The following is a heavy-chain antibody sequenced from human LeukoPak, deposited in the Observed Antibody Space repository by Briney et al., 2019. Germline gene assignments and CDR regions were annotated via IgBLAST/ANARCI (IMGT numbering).Heavy chain of an antibody. D-gene: IGHD6-6*01. J-gene: IGHJ1*01. CDR2: IDRGGST. CDR3: ARDGPSMSIQH. Sequence: PGGSLRLSCAASGFTVSSNYMSWVRQAPGKGLEWVSIIDRGGSTNYADSVKGRFTISRDNSKNTLYPQMNSLRAEETAVYYCARDGPSMSIQHWGQGTLVTVSS. V-gene: IGHV3-66*01. CDR1: GFTVSSNY.